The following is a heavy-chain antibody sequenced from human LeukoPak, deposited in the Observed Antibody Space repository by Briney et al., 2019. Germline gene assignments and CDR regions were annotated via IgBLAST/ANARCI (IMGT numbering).Heavy chain of an antibody. CDR3: ARWGYYSNYDY. V-gene: IGHV3-64*01. J-gene: IGHJ4*02. D-gene: IGHD4-11*01. Sequence: GGSLRLSCAASGFTFSTFAMHWVRQAPGEQLEYVSAICSNGGCTYYANSVKGRFTISRGNSKNTLYLQMGSLRAEDMAVYYCARWGYYSNYDYWGQGTLVTVSS. CDR2: ICSNGGCT. CDR1: GFTFSTFA.